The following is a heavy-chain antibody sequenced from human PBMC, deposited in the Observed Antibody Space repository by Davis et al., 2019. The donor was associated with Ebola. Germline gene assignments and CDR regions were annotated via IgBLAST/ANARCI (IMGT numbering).Heavy chain of an antibody. CDR1: GYTFTSYG. D-gene: IGHD5-18*01. CDR3: ARRGYSYGSYYMDV. CDR2: ISPYNGNT. J-gene: IGHJ6*03. V-gene: IGHV1-18*04. Sequence: ASVKVSCKASGYTFTSYGISWVRQAPGQGLEWMGWISPYNGNTNYAQKLQGRVTMTTDTSTSTAYMELRSLRSDDTAFYYCARRGYSYGSYYMDVWGKGTTVTVSS.